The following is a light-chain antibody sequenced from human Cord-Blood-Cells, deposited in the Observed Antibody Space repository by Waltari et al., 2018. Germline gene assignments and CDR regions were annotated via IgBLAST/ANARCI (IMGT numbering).Light chain of an antibody. Sequence: IVLTQPPGTLSLSPGERATLSCRASQSVSSSYLVCYQQKHGQAPRPLMYGASSRATGIPDRFSGSGSATDLTTTISRLEPEDFAVYYCQQYGSSPRTFGGGTKVEIK. V-gene: IGKV3-20*01. CDR1: QSVSSSY. CDR3: QQYGSSPRT. CDR2: GAS. J-gene: IGKJ4*01.